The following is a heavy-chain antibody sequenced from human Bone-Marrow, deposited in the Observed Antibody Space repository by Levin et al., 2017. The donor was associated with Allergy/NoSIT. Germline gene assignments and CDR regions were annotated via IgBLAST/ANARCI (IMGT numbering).Heavy chain of an antibody. D-gene: IGHD6-19*01. CDR1: EFFFNDYA. CDR3: AKDRRSSGWYTCGFDS. J-gene: IGHJ4*02. CDR2: ISWNSDTI. Sequence: SLKISCAASEFFFNDYAMHWVRQAPGKGLEWVSGISWNSDTIAYADAVKGRFTISRDNAKKSLYLQMNSLRAEDTALYYCAKDRRSSGWYTCGFDSWGQGTLVTVSS. V-gene: IGHV3-9*01.